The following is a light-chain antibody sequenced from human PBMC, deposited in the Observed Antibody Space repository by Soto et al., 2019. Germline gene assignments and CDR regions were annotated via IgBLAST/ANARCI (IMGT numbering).Light chain of an antibody. CDR3: SSYTTNKTLL. Sequence: QSALTQPASVSGSPGQAITISCTGTSSDVGAYNFVSWYQQHPGKAPKLIFYEVSNRPPGISDRFSGSKSGTTASLTISGLQAEDEADYFCSSYTTNKTLLFGGGTKLTVL. CDR1: SSDVGAYNF. J-gene: IGLJ2*01. V-gene: IGLV2-14*01. CDR2: EVS.